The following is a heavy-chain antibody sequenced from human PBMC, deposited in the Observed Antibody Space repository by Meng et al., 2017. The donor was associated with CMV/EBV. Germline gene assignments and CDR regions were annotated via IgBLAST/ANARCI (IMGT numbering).Heavy chain of an antibody. V-gene: IGHV1-2*02. CDR3: ARSPTNQEDSSSWYSLIQDWFDP. Sequence: ASVKVSCKASGYTVTGYYMHWVRQAPGQGLEWMGWINPNSGGTNYAQKFQGRVTMTRDTSISTAYMELSRLRSDDTAVYYCARSPTNQEDSSSWYSLIQDWFDPWGQGTLVTVSS. J-gene: IGHJ5*02. CDR1: GYTVTGYY. D-gene: IGHD6-13*01. CDR2: INPNSGGT.